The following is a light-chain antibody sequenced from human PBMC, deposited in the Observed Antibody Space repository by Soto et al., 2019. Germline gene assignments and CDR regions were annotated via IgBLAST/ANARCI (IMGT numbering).Light chain of an antibody. CDR2: DAS. J-gene: IGKJ3*01. CDR3: QQRNNWPT. V-gene: IGKV3-11*01. CDR1: QSISVY. Sequence: EIVLTQSPATLSLSPGERATLSCRASQSISVYLAWYQQKPGQAPRLLIYDASNRATGIPARFSGSGSGTDFTLTISSLEPEDFALYYCQQRNNWPTFGPGTKLDIK.